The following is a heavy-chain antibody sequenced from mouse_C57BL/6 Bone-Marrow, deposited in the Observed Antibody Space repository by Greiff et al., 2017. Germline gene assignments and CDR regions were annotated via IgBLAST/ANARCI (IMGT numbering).Heavy chain of an antibody. CDR3: ARSGLLRAWFAY. Sequence: VQLQQSGAELVKPGASVTLSCKASGYTFTSYWMHWVKQRPGQGLEWIGMIHPNSGSTNYNEKFKSKATLTVDKSSSTAYMQLSSLTSEDSAVYYCARSGLLRAWFAYWGQGTLVTVSA. CDR2: IHPNSGST. V-gene: IGHV1-64*01. D-gene: IGHD1-1*01. J-gene: IGHJ3*01. CDR1: GYTFTSYW.